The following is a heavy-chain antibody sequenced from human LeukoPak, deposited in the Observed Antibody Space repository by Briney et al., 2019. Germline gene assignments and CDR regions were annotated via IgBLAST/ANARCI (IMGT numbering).Heavy chain of an antibody. D-gene: IGHD2-2*02. J-gene: IGHJ4*02. CDR1: GYTFTSYD. Sequence: GASVKVSCKASGYTFTSYDINWVRQATGQGLEWMGWMNPNSGNTGYAQKFQGRVTITRNTSISTAYMELSSLRSEDTAVYYCARMSHGRVPAAIDYWGQGTLVTVSS. CDR3: ARMSHGRVPAAIDY. CDR2: MNPNSGNT. V-gene: IGHV1-8*03.